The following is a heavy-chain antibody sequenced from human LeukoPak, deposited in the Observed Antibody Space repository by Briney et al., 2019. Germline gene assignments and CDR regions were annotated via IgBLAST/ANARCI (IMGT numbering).Heavy chain of an antibody. CDR3: AKAGVRYFDSSGLYAFDF. Sequence: SETLSLTCAVSGGSISSTSYYWAWIRQPPGKGLEWIGTIYYSGSTYHNPSLKSRVTMSVDTSRNQFSLKLSSVNAADTAVYYCAKAGVRYFDSSGLYAFDFWGQGTTVTVSS. J-gene: IGHJ3*01. CDR2: IYYSGST. CDR1: GGSISSTSYY. V-gene: IGHV4-39*01. D-gene: IGHD3-22*01.